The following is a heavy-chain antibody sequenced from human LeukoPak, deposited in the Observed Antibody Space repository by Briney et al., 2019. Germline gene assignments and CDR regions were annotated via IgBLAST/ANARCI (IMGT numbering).Heavy chain of an antibody. Sequence: TGGSLRLSCTASGFTFGDYAMSWVRQAPGKGLEWVSAISGSGGSTYYADSVKGRFTISRDNSKNTLYLQMNSLRAEDTAVYYCAKDRGIPGRVVVPAASSFDYWGQGTLVTDSS. D-gene: IGHD2-2*01. CDR1: GFTFGDYA. V-gene: IGHV3-23*01. CDR2: ISGSGGST. J-gene: IGHJ4*02. CDR3: AKDRGIPGRVVVPAASSFDY.